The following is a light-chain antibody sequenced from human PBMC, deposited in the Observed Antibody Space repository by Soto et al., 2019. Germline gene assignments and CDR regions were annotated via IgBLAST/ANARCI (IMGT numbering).Light chain of an antibody. V-gene: IGKV1-5*01. Sequence: IVTITCLASQSISSWLAWYQQKPGKAPKLLIYDASSLESGVPSRFSGSGSGTEFTLTISSLQPDDFATYYCQQYNSYPWTFGQGTKVDI. J-gene: IGKJ1*01. CDR1: QSISSW. CDR2: DAS. CDR3: QQYNSYPWT.